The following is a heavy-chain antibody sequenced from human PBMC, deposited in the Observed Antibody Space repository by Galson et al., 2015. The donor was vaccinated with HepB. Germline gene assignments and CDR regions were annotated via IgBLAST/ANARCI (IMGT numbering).Heavy chain of an antibody. CDR3: ARVRTYSRGFEFDP. CDR1: GYTFTSYA. D-gene: IGHD2-15*01. Sequence: SVKVSCKASGYTFTSYAIHWVRQAPGQRLEWMGWLNAGNGNTKYSQKFQGRVTITRDTSASTAYMELSSLRSEDTAVYYCARVRTYSRGFEFDPWGQGTLVTVSS. V-gene: IGHV1-3*01. CDR2: LNAGNGNT. J-gene: IGHJ5*02.